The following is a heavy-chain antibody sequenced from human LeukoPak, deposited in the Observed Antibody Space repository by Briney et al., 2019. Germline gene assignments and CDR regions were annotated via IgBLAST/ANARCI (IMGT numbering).Heavy chain of an antibody. J-gene: IGHJ4*02. Sequence: PSGTLSLTCAVSGGSISSSNWWSWVRQPPGKGLEWIGEIYHSGSTNYNPSLKSRVTISVDKSKNQFSLKLSSVTAADTAVYYCARLSPAHSSSFTYYFDYWGQGTLVTVSS. CDR3: ARLSPAHSSSFTYYFDY. D-gene: IGHD6-13*01. V-gene: IGHV4-4*02. CDR2: IYHSGST. CDR1: GGSISSSNW.